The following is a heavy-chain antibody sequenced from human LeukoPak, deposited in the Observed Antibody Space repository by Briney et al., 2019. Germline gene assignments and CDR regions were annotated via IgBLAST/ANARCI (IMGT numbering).Heavy chain of an antibody. CDR3: ARRRSPSPIAAAGTVWYFDY. D-gene: IGHD6-13*01. CDR2: ISSSSSYI. J-gene: IGHJ4*02. Sequence: PGGSLRLSCAASGFTFSSYSMNWVRQAPGKGLEWVSSISSSSSYIYYADPVKGRFTISRDNAKNSLYLQMNSLRAEDTAVYYCARRRSPSPIAAAGTVWYFDYWGQGTLVTVSS. V-gene: IGHV3-21*01. CDR1: GFTFSSYS.